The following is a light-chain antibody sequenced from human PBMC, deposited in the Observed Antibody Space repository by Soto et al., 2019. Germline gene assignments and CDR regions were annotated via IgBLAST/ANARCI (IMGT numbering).Light chain of an antibody. Sequence: EIVMTQSPATLSVSPGGRATLSCRASQSISDTLAWYQQKPGQAPRLLIHGASTRAPGFPARFSGSGSGTDFTLTISSLQSEDFAVYYCQQYDNCAWTFGQGTKVDIX. J-gene: IGKJ1*01. CDR1: QSISDT. CDR2: GAS. CDR3: QQYDNCAWT. V-gene: IGKV3-15*01.